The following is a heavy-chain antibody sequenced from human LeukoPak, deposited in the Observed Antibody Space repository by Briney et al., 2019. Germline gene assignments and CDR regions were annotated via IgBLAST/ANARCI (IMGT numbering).Heavy chain of an antibody. Sequence: GGSLRLSCAASGFTSSSYTMHWVRQAPGKGLEYVSGLSSNGGWTYYANSVKGRFTISRDNSKNTLYLQMGSLRAEDMAVYYCARDGGYDNSGYNSFDYWGQGTLVTVSS. CDR3: ARDGGYDNSGYNSFDY. CDR1: GFTSSSYT. CDR2: LSSNGGWT. D-gene: IGHD3-22*01. V-gene: IGHV3-64*01. J-gene: IGHJ4*02.